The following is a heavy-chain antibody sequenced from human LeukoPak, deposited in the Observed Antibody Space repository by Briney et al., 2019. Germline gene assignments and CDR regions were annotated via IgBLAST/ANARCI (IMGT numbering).Heavy chain of an antibody. CDR2: LNPNSGGT. V-gene: IGHV1-2*02. CDR3: ARPKEAATTFRAFDI. J-gene: IGHJ3*02. D-gene: IGHD2-15*01. Sequence: ASVKVSCKASGGTFSWYAISWVRQAPGQGLEWMGWLNPNSGGTNYAQKFQGRLTMTRDTSISTAYMELSSLRSDDTVVYFCARPKEAATTFRAFDIWGQGKMVSVSS. CDR1: GGTFSWYA.